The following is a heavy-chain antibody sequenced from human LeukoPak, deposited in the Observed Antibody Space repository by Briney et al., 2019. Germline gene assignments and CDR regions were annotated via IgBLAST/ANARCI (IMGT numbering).Heavy chain of an antibody. Sequence: PGGSLRLSCAASGFTFDDYAMHWVRQAPGKGLEWVSGISWNSGSIGYADSVKGRFTISRDNAKNSLYLQMNSLRAEDTALYYCAKVTRRLLWFGELHNWGQGTLVTVSS. CDR2: ISWNSGSI. D-gene: IGHD3-10*01. CDR3: AKVTRRLLWFGELHN. J-gene: IGHJ4*02. CDR1: GFTFDDYA. V-gene: IGHV3-9*01.